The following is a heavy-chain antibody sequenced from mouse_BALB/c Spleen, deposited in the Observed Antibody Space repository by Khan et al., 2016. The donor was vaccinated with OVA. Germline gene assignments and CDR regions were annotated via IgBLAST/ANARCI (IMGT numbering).Heavy chain of an antibody. Sequence: EVQLQESGPSLVKPSQTLSLTCSVTGDSITSGYWNWIRKFPGNKLEYMGYISNSGSTYYNPSLKSRITITRDTSKNKYYLQLNTVTTEDTATYYCARYNGFYYFDYWCQGTTLTVSS. CDR2: ISNSGST. J-gene: IGHJ2*01. D-gene: IGHD1-2*01. V-gene: IGHV3-8*02. CDR1: GDSITSGY. CDR3: ARYNGFYYFDY.